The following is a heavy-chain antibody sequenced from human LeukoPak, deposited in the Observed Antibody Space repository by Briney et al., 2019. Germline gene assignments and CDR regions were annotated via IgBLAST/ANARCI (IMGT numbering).Heavy chain of an antibody. D-gene: IGHD3-9*01. CDR3: AKAPYDILTGYSPS. CDR1: GFTFSSYG. CDR2: ISYDGSNK. J-gene: IGHJ5*02. V-gene: IGHV3-30*18. Sequence: PGRSLRLSCAASGFTFSSYGMHWVRQAPGKGLEWVAVISYDGSNKYYAASVKGRFTISRDNSKNTLYLQMNSLRAEDTAVYYCAKAPYDILTGYSPSWGQGTLVTVSS.